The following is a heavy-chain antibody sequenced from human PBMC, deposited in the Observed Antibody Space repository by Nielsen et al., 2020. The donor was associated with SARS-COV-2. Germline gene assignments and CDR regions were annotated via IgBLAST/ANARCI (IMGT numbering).Heavy chain of an antibody. J-gene: IGHJ6*02. D-gene: IGHD2-2*01. CDR1: GFTFSSYA. V-gene: IGHV3-33*08. CDR3: ARDWAVPADGMDV. Sequence: GGSLRLSCAASGFTFSSYAMSWVRQAPGKGLEWVAVIWYDGSNKYYADSVKGRFTISRDNSKNTLYLQMNSLRAEDTAVYYCARDWAVPADGMDVWGQGTTVTVSS. CDR2: IWYDGSNK.